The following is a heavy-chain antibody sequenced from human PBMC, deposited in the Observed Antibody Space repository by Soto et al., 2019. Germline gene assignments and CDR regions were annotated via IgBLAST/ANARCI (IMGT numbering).Heavy chain of an antibody. Sequence: PETLSLTCAVSGDSMSTYYCMWIRQPPGKGLESIGYLYYGRSANYNPSLKSRVTLSVDTSTNQCSLTLSSMTAADTAVYYCARDILFDYWGQGTLVTVSS. V-gene: IGHV4-59*01. D-gene: IGHD2-15*01. CDR3: ARDILFDY. CDR2: LYYGRSA. CDR1: GDSMSTYY. J-gene: IGHJ4*02.